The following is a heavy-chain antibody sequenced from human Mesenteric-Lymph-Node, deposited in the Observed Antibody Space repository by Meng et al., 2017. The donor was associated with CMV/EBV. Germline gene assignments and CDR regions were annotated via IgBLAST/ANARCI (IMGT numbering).Heavy chain of an antibody. J-gene: IGHJ4*02. Sequence: LSRAASGFTVGNTFMTWVRQAPGKGLEWVSVIYSGGSTYYADSVKGRFTISRDNSKNTLYLQMNSLRAEDTAVYYCAREDSGSYFDYWGQGTLVTVSS. V-gene: IGHV3-53*01. D-gene: IGHD1-26*01. CDR2: IYSGGST. CDR1: GFTVGNTF. CDR3: AREDSGSYFDY.